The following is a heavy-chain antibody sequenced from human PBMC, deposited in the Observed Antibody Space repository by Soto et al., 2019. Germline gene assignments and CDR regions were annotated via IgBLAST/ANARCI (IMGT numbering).Heavy chain of an antibody. D-gene: IGHD3-16*02. CDR3: AREPNYDYIWGSYLNDAFDI. J-gene: IGHJ3*02. CDR2: IKQDGSEK. CDR1: GFTFSSYC. V-gene: IGHV3-7*01. Sequence: GGSLRLSCAASGFTFSSYCMSWVRQAPGKGLEWVANIKQDGSEKYYVDSVKGRFTISRDNAKNSLYLQMNSLRAEDTAVYYCAREPNYDYIWGSYLNDAFDIWGQGTMVTVSS.